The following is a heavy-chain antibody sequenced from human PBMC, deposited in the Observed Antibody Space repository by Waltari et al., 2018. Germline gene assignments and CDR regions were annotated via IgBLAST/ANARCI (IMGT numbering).Heavy chain of an antibody. V-gene: IGHV4-39*07. J-gene: IGHJ6*03. Sequence: QLQLQESGPGLVKPSETLSLTCTVSGGSISSSSYYWGWIRQPPGKGLEWIGSIYYSGSAYYNPSLKSRVTISGDTSKNQFSLKLSSVTAADTAVYYCARHFRGGDHYYYYYYMDVWGKGTTVTVSS. CDR2: IYYSGSA. D-gene: IGHD2-21*02. CDR3: ARHFRGGDHYYYYYYMDV. CDR1: GGSISSSSYY.